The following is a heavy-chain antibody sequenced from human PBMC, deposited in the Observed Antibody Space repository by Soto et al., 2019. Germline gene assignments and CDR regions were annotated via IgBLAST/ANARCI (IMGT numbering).Heavy chain of an antibody. CDR2: IYNSGSA. V-gene: IGHV4-39*01. D-gene: IGHD1-1*01. Sequence: PSETPSLTCTVSGGSISSSSYYWGWIRQPPWKGLEWIGTIYNSGSAYYNPSLRSRVTISVDTSKNQFSLKLTSATAADTAVYYCARLSATGNLGRGLSDCWGHGSLVTVSS. CDR3: ARLSATGNLGRGLSDC. J-gene: IGHJ4*01. CDR1: GGSISSSSYY.